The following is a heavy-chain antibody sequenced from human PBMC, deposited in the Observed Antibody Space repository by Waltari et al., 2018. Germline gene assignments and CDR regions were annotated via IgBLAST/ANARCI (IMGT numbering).Heavy chain of an antibody. CDR1: GFTFTSSA. D-gene: IGHD3-16*02. V-gene: IGHV1-58*01. Sequence: QMQLVQSGPEVKKPGTSVQVSCKASGFTFTSSAVLRVRQARGQRLEWIGWIVVGSGNTNYAQKFQERVTITRDMSTSTAYMELSSLRSEDTAVYYCAGEGTFGGVIVRSYWGQGTLVTVSS. CDR3: AGEGTFGGVIVRSY. J-gene: IGHJ4*02. CDR2: IVVGSGNT.